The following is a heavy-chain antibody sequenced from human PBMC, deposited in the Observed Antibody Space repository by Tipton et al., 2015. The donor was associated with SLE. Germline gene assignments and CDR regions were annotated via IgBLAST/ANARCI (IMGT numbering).Heavy chain of an antibody. J-gene: IGHJ4*02. CDR2: IFYDGGT. D-gene: IGHD3/OR15-3a*01. CDR1: GGSINTTDYY. V-gene: IGHV4-39*07. Sequence: TLSLTCTVSGGSINTTDYYWGWLRQPPGERLEWIGTIFYDGGTYYNPSLKSRVTISVDTSKNQFSLRLNSVTAADTSVYYCARQVYDFTYSFDYWDQGTLVSVSS. CDR3: ARQVYDFTYSFDY.